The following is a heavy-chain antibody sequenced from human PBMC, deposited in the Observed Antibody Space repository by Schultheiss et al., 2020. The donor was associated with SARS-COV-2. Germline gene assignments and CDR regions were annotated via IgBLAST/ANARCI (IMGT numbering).Heavy chain of an antibody. J-gene: IGHJ6*02. V-gene: IGHV1-18*01. D-gene: IGHD6-13*01. CDR2: MSAYNGNT. CDR3: AQAGAAAQTGDYGMDV. Sequence: ASVKVSCKASGYIFTNYGINWVRQAPGQGLEWMGWMSAYNGNTNYAQKLQGRVTMTTDTSASTAYMELSSLRSEDTAVYYCAQAGAAAQTGDYGMDVWGQGTTVTVSS. CDR1: GYIFTNYG.